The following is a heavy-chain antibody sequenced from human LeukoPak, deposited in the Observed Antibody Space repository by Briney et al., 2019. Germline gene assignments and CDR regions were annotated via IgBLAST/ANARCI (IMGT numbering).Heavy chain of an antibody. CDR1: GYTFTGYY. V-gene: IGHV1-2*02. CDR2: INPNSGGT. D-gene: IGHD1-26*01. J-gene: IGHJ4*02. Sequence: ASVTVSCTASGYTFTGYYMHWVRQAPGQGLEWMGWINPNSGGTNYAQKFQGRVTMTRDTSISTAYMELSRLRSDDTAVYYCARVWVGAVDYWGQGTLVTVSS. CDR3: ARVWVGAVDY.